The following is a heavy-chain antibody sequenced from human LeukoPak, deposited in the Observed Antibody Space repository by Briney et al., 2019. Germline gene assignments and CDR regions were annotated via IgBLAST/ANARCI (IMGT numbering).Heavy chain of an antibody. CDR1: GYTXTDCY. CDR2: INPNSRGT. D-gene: IGHD5-18*01. Sequence: GASVKVSCKASGYTXTDCYMHRVRQAPGQGLEWMGWINPNSRGTDSAQKFQGRFSMTRDTSISTAYMELSRLRSDDTAVYYCARRAREYSHDAFDIWGQGTMVTVSS. J-gene: IGHJ3*02. V-gene: IGHV1-2*02. CDR3: ARRAREYSHDAFDI.